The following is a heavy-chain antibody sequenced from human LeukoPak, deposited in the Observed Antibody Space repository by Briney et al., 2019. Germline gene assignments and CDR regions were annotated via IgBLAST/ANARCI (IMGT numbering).Heavy chain of an antibody. CDR2: IYHSGNT. CDR3: VKEGEGSISH. V-gene: IGHV4-38-2*02. D-gene: IGHD3-16*01. J-gene: IGHJ4*02. CDR1: GYSISSGYH. Sequence: SETLSLTCTVSGYSISSGYHWGWIRQPPGNGLEWIGSIYHSGNTYYNPSLKSRVTISVDMSKNQFSLKLSFVTAADTAVYYCVKEGEGSISHWGQGTLVTVSS.